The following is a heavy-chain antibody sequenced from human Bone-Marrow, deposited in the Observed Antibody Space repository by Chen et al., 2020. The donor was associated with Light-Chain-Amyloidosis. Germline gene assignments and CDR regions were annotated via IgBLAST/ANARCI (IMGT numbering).Heavy chain of an antibody. CDR1: EFRFKRLG. D-gene: IGHD6-13*01. CDR3: AKQYLVGG. Sequence: VHLVESGGGVVRPGGSLRLSCVGSEFRFKRLGMHWVRQAPGKGLQWISSISETGANTDYEDSVKGRFTISRDNSNNMLYLQLTSLRAEDTAVYYCAKQYLVGGWGQGTLVTVSS. J-gene: IGHJ4*02. V-gene: IGHV3-23*04. CDR2: ISETGANT.